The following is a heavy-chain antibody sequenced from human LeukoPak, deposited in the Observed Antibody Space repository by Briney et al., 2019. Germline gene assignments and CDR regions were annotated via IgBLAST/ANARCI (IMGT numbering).Heavy chain of an antibody. CDR1: GFTFSNYE. J-gene: IGHJ4*02. Sequence: GGSLRLSCAASGFTFSNYEMAWVRQAPGMGLEWLSYISEGGNTIRYAAAAKGRFTISRDNAKNSVFLQMNSLGAEDTALYYCAGGPQFSGSFPYWGQGTLVTVSS. D-gene: IGHD1-26*01. CDR3: AGGPQFSGSFPY. CDR2: ISEGGNTI. V-gene: IGHV3-48*03.